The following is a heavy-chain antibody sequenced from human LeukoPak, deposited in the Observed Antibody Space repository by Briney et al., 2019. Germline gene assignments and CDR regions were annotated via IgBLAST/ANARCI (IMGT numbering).Heavy chain of an antibody. CDR1: GFTFVDYG. CDR2: INYNGAIT. D-gene: IGHD3-3*02. J-gene: IGHJ4*02. V-gene: IGHV3-20*04. Sequence: GGSLRLSCATYGFTFVDYGLRWVRRAPGKGLEWLCAINYNGAITDYADSVKGRFTISRDNAKNSLYLRMDSLRAEDRALYYCARDRLGPSFSVSHFDLWGQGTLVTVSS. CDR3: ARDRLGPSFSVSHFDL.